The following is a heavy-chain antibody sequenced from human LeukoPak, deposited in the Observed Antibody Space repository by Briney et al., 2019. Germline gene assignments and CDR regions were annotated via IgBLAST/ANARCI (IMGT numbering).Heavy chain of an antibody. D-gene: IGHD2-15*01. CDR1: GGTFSSYA. CDR3: ARDRGGRGTPFDY. Sequence: SVNVSCKASGGTFSSYAISWVRQAPGQGLEWMGRIIPILGIANYAQKFQGRVTITADKSTSTAYMELSSLRSEDTAVYYCARDRGGRGTPFDYWGQGTLVTVSS. J-gene: IGHJ4*02. V-gene: IGHV1-69*04. CDR2: IIPILGIA.